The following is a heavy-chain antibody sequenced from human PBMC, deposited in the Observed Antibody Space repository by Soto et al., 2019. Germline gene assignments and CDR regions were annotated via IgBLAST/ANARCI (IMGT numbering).Heavy chain of an antibody. CDR1: GFTFSSYA. Sequence: GGSLRLSCAASGFTFSSYAMSWVRQAPGKGLEWVSAISRNGGSTYYVDSVKGRFTISRDNAKNSLYLQMNSLRAEDTAVYYCARVLVLRFLDYFDYWGQGTLVTVSS. D-gene: IGHD3-3*01. CDR3: ARVLVLRFLDYFDY. J-gene: IGHJ4*02. V-gene: IGHV3-23*01. CDR2: ISRNGGST.